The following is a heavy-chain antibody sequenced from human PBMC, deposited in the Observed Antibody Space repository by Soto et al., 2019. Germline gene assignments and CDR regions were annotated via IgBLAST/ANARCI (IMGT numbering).Heavy chain of an antibody. CDR3: ARAECSSPDCLTAYYSYGLDV. D-gene: IGHD3-9*01. V-gene: IGHV3-48*03. Sequence: QAGGSLRLSCAASGFTFSNFEMHWVRQAPGKGLEWVSYINTAGSTKYYAESVKGRFTISRDNARNSLFLQMNSLRAEDTAVYYCARAECSSPDCLTAYYSYGLDVWGQGSTVTV. J-gene: IGHJ6*02. CDR2: INTAGSTK. CDR1: GFTFSNFE.